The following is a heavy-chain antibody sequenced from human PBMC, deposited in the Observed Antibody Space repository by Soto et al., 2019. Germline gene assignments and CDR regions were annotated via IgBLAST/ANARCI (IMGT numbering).Heavy chain of an antibody. CDR3: ARTFTISGGLDV. D-gene: IGHD3-10*01. J-gene: IGHJ6*02. Sequence: QVQLVQSGAEVRKPGASVKVSCKASGYDFNMYFIHWVRQAPGQGLEWMGVYNPATGSTTYAQKFQGRITITGDTSTRTVYMDLNSLRSEDTAIYYCARTFTISGGLDVWCQGTPVTVSS. CDR2: YNPATGST. CDR1: GYDFNMYF. V-gene: IGHV1-46*02.